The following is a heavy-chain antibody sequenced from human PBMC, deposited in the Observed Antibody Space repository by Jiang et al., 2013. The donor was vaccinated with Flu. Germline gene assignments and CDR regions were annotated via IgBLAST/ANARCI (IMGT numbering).Heavy chain of an antibody. D-gene: IGHD1-7*01. CDR2: IFWDDDK. CDR1: GFSLSTSGVG. Sequence: KPTQTLTLTCTFSGFSLSTSGVGVAWIRQPPGKALEWLALIFWDDDKRFSPSLRSRLTISKDTSENQVVLILTNVDPVDTATYFCARTYNWNYAFHPSNFGMDVVGPRTTVTVSS. CDR3: ARTYNWNYAFHPSNFGMDV. V-gene: IGHV2-5*02. J-gene: IGHJ6*01.